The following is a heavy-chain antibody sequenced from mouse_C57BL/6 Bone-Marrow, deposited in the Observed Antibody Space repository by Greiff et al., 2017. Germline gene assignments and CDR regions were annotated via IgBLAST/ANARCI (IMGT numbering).Heavy chain of an antibody. CDR3: ASLLPWYFDV. CDR1: GYAFTNYL. J-gene: IGHJ1*03. D-gene: IGHD1-1*01. V-gene: IGHV1-54*01. CDR2: INPGSGGT. Sequence: QVQLQQSGAELVRPGTSVKVSCKASGYAFTNYLIEWVKQRPGQGLEWIGVINPGSGGTNYNEKFKGKATLTADKSSSTAYMQLRSLTSEDSAVYFCASLLPWYFDVWGTGTTVTVSS.